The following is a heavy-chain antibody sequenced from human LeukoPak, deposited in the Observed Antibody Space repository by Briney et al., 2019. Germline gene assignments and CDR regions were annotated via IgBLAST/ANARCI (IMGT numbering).Heavy chain of an antibody. Sequence: ASVKVSCKASGYTFTVYYMHWVRQAPGQGLEWMGWINPNSGGTNYAQKFQGRVTMTRDTSISTAYMELRRLRSDDTAVYYCAAGIVGATNDYWGQGTLVSVSS. D-gene: IGHD1-26*01. J-gene: IGHJ4*02. CDR2: INPNSGGT. CDR3: AAGIVGATNDY. V-gene: IGHV1-2*02. CDR1: GYTFTVYY.